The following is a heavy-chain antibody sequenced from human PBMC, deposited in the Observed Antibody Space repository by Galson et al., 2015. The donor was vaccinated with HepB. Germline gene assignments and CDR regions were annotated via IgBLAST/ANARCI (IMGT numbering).Heavy chain of an antibody. CDR2: IHPSGGST. Sequence: SVKVSCKVSGYTLTELSMHWVRQAPGQGLEWMGIIHPSGGSTSYAQKFQGRATMTRDTSTSTVYMELSSMRSEDTAVYYCAAVAGPSTGWYFDLWGRGTLVTVSS. V-gene: IGHV1-46*01. J-gene: IGHJ2*01. D-gene: IGHD6-19*01. CDR3: AAVAGPSTGWYFDL. CDR1: GYTLTELS.